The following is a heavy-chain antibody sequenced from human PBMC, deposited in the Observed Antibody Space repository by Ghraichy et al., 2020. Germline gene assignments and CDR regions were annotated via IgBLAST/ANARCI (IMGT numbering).Heavy chain of an antibody. Sequence: GGSLRLSCAASGFTFSSYGMHWVRQAPGKGLEWVAVISYDGSNKYYADSVKGRFTISRDNSKNTLYLQMNSLRAEDTAVYYCAKQINPLLHDYGTGGLEDWGQGTLVTVSS. D-gene: IGHD4-17*01. CDR2: ISYDGSNK. CDR3: AKQINPLLHDYGTGGLED. CDR1: GFTFSSYG. J-gene: IGHJ4*02. V-gene: IGHV3-30*18.